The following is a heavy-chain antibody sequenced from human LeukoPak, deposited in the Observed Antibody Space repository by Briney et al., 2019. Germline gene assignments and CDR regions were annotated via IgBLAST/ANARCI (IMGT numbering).Heavy chain of an antibody. CDR1: GFTVREYS. CDR3: AKGGSTTWFDP. Sequence: PGGSLRLSCAASGFTVREYSMSWVRQAPGKGLEWVSNIRSSGGDTYYTDSVKGRFTISRDNSKNTLYLQMNSLRAEDTAVYYCAKGGSTTWFDPWGQGTLVTVSS. J-gene: IGHJ5*02. V-gene: IGHV3-23*01. D-gene: IGHD1-14*01. CDR2: IRSSGGDT.